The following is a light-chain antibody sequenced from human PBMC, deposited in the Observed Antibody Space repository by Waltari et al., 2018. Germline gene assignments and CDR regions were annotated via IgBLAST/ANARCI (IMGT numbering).Light chain of an antibody. CDR1: QRVSSSS. CDR2: AAS. J-gene: IGKJ2*01. V-gene: IGKV3-20*01. CDR3: QQHGSSPFT. Sequence: CRASQRVSSSSLAWYQQKPGQAPRLLIYAASRRATGIPDRISGSGSETDFTLTLNSLEPEDFAVYYCQQHGSSPFTFGQGTKVEIK.